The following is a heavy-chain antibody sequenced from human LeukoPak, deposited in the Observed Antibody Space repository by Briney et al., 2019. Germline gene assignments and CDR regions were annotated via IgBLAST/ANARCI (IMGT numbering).Heavy chain of an antibody. CDR3: AKRYNWNPKIDY. CDR1: GFTFSSYA. CDR2: ISGSGGTT. J-gene: IGHJ4*02. Sequence: GGSLRLSCAASGFTFSSYAMSWVRQAPGKGLEWVSGISGSGGTTFYADSAKGRFTISRDNSKNTLYLQMNSLRAEDTAVYYCAKRYNWNPKIDYWGQGTLVTVSS. V-gene: IGHV3-23*01. D-gene: IGHD1-1*01.